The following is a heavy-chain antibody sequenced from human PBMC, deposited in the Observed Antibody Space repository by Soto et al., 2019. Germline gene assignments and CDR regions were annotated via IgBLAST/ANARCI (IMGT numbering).Heavy chain of an antibody. CDR2: INHSGST. J-gene: IGHJ4*02. Sequence: QVQLQQWGAGLLKPSETLSLTCAVYGGSFSGYYWSWIRQPPGKGLEWIGEINHSGSTNYNPSLKSRVTISVDTSKNQFSPKLSSVTAADTAVYYCARGAGYSSSWTDYWGQGTLVTVSS. CDR3: ARGAGYSSSWTDY. D-gene: IGHD6-13*01. CDR1: GGSFSGYY. V-gene: IGHV4-34*01.